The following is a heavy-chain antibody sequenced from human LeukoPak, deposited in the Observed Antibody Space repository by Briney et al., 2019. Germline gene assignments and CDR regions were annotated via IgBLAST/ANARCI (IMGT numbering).Heavy chain of an antibody. Sequence: GGSRRLSCAASGLTLSTYVMNWVRQAPGKGLEWVSGITAGGSSTHYAGSVKGRFTISRDNSKNTLYLQMDSLRAEDTAVYYCAKTLSYYDYCMDVWGQGTTVTVSS. CDR3: AKTLSYYDYCMDV. J-gene: IGHJ6*02. V-gene: IGHV3-23*01. D-gene: IGHD3-10*01. CDR2: ITAGGSST. CDR1: GLTLSTYV.